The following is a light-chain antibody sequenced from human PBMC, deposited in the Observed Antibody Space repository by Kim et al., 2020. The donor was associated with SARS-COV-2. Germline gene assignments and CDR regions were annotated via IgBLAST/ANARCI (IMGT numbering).Light chain of an antibody. CDR1: QDISND. CDR3: LQNNTYPIT. J-gene: IGKJ5*01. V-gene: IGKV1-17*01. Sequence: ASVGDKVTITCRASQDISNDLGWYQQNPGRAPKRLIYGASSLQSGVPSRFSGSGSGTEFTLTISSLQPEDFATYFCLQNNTYPITFGQGTRLEIK. CDR2: GAS.